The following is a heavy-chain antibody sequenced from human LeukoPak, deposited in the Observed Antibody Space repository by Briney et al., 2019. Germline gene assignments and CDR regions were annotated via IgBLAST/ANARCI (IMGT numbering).Heavy chain of an antibody. V-gene: IGHV3-48*03. Sequence: GGSLRLSCAASGLSFSSSGMKWVRQAPGKGPEWGSYINSSGSTIYYAGSVKVRFTSSRYNTRNSLFLSMSSLRAEDTAVYYCARSILVGFTGAFDMWGEGTMVTVS. CDR2: INSSGSTI. CDR1: GLSFSSSG. CDR3: ARSILVGFTGAFDM. D-gene: IGHD1-26*01. J-gene: IGHJ3*02.